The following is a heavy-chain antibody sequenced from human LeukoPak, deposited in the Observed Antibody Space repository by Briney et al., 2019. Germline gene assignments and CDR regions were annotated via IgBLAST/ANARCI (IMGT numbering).Heavy chain of an antibody. J-gene: IGHJ6*03. D-gene: IGHD6-13*01. CDR2: INHSGST. Sequence: SETLSLTCAVYGGSLSGYCWSWIRQPPGKGLEWIGEINHSGSTNYNPSLKSRVTISVDTSKNQFSLKLSSVTAADTAEYYCARARAGYSSSWYASPYYYYYMDVWGKGTTVTVSS. V-gene: IGHV4-34*01. CDR3: ARARAGYSSSWYASPYYYYYMDV. CDR1: GGSLSGYC.